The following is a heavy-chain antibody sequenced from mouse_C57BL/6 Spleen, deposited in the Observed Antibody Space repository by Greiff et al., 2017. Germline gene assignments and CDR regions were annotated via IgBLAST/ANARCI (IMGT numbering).Heavy chain of an antibody. D-gene: IGHD2-5*01. Sequence: EVKLMESGGGLVKPGGSLKLSCAASGFTFSDYGMHWVRQAPEKGLEWVAYISSGSSTIYYADTVKGRFTISRDNAKNTLFLQMTSLRSEDKAMYYCARPGSNYEDYFDYWGQGTTRTVSS. V-gene: IGHV5-17*01. CDR2: ISSGSSTI. J-gene: IGHJ2*01. CDR3: ARPGSNYEDYFDY. CDR1: GFTFSDYG.